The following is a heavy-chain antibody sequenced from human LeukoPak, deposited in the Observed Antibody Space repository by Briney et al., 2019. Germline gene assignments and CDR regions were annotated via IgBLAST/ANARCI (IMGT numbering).Heavy chain of an antibody. CDR1: GITFSTYV. CDR2: ISSDGSIK. J-gene: IGHJ4*02. CDR3: ARCMTSCYYEH. D-gene: IGHD3-22*01. Sequence: PGGSLRLSCAASGITFSTYVMHWVRQAPGKGLEWVAAISSDGSIKYQADSEKGRFTISRDNAKNTLYLQMNKLTDEDTAVYYCARCMTSCYYEHWGQGTLVTVSS. V-gene: IGHV3-30*04.